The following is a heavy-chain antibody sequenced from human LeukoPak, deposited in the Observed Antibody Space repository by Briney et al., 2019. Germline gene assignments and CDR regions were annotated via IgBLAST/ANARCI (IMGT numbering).Heavy chain of an antibody. CDR1: GGTFSSYA. CDR2: IIPIFGTA. CDR3: ARVWTTRVGGIRFLDRGAFDI. Sequence: VASVKVSCKASGGTFSSYAISWVRQAPGQGLEWMRGIIPIFGTANYAQKFQGRVTITTDESTSTAYMELSSLRSEDTAVYYCARVWTTRVGGIRFLDRGAFDIWGQGTMVTVSS. V-gene: IGHV1-69*05. D-gene: IGHD3-3*01. J-gene: IGHJ3*02.